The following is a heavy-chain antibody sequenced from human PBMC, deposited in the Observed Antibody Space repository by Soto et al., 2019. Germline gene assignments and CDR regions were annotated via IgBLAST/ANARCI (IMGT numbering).Heavy chain of an antibody. CDR2: IIPIFGTA. J-gene: IGHJ6*02. CDR3: AREYNWNDVRYGMDV. D-gene: IGHD1-20*01. CDR1: GGTFSSYA. V-gene: IGHV1-69*13. Sequence: SVKVSCKASGGTFSSYAISWVRQAPGQGLEWMGGIIPIFGTANYAQKFQGRVTITADESTSTAYMELSSLRPEDTAVYFCAREYNWNDVRYGMDVWGQGTTVTVSS.